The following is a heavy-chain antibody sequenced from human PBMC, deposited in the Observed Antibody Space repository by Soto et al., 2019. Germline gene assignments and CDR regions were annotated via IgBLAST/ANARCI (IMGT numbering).Heavy chain of an antibody. CDR1: GFTFSTYS. V-gene: IGHV3-21*01. D-gene: IGHD2-15*01. J-gene: IGHJ5*02. Sequence: GGSLRLSCAASGFTFSTYSMNWVRQAPGKGLEWVSSISSSGSYIYYADSVKGRFTISRDNAKNSLYLQMNSLRADDTAVYYCARDHVVVVTATWFDPWGQGTLVTVSS. CDR3: ARDHVVVVTATWFDP. CDR2: ISSSGSYI.